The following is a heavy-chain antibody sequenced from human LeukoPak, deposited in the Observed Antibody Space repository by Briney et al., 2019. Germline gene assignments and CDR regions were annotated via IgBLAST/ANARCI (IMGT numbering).Heavy chain of an antibody. D-gene: IGHD1-1*01. CDR2: IKQDGSEK. CDR3: GRAMEN. J-gene: IGHJ4*02. V-gene: IGHV3-7*04. CDR1: GFTFSSYW. Sequence: GGSLRLSCAASGFTFSSYWMHWVRQAPGKGLEWVANIKQDGSEKHYVDSVKGRFTISRDNTKNPLYLQMNSLRAEDTAVYYCGRAMENWGQGILVTVSS.